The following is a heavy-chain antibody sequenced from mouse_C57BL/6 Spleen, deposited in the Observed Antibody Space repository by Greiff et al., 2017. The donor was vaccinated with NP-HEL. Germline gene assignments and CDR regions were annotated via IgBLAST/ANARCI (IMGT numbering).Heavy chain of an antibody. Sequence: VQGVESGPELVKPGASVKISCKASGYAFSSSWMNWVKQRPGKGLEWIGRIYPGDGDTNYNGKFKGKATLTADKSSSTAYMQLSSLTSEDSAVYFCARSTAQATAWFAYWGQGTLVTVSA. CDR2: IYPGDGDT. CDR1: GYAFSSSW. J-gene: IGHJ3*01. D-gene: IGHD3-2*02. V-gene: IGHV1-82*01. CDR3: ARSTAQATAWFAY.